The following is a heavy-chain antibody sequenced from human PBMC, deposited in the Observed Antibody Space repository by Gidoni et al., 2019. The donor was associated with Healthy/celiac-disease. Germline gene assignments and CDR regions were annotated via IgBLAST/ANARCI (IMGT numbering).Heavy chain of an antibody. CDR3: AREEDYDILTGYLGYYYYGMDV. CDR1: GYTFTSYA. D-gene: IGHD3-9*01. CDR2: INTNTGNP. J-gene: IGHJ6*02. V-gene: IGHV7-4-1*02. Sequence: QVQLVQSGSELKKPGASVKVSCKASGYTFTSYAMNWVRQAPGQGLEWRGWINTNTGNPTYAQGFTGRFVFSLDTSVSTAYLQISSLKAEDTAVYYCAREEDYDILTGYLGYYYYGMDVWGQGTTVTVSS.